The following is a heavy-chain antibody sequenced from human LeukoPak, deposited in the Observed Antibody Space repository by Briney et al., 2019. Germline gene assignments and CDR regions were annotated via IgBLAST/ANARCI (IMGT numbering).Heavy chain of an antibody. D-gene: IGHD3-10*01. Sequence: GGSLRLSCATSGFTLSRFGMHWVRQAPGKGLEWVAFIRYDGSDKYYSDSAKGRFTISRDNSKNTLYLQMNSLRTEDTAVYYCTRYGSGSNHKDPFDYWGQGTLVTVSS. V-gene: IGHV3-30*02. CDR3: TRYGSGSNHKDPFDY. CDR1: GFTLSRFG. J-gene: IGHJ4*02. CDR2: IRYDGSDK.